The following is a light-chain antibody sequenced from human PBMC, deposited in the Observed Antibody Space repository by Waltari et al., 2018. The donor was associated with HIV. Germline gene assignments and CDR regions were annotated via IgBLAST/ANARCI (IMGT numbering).Light chain of an antibody. J-gene: IGKJ2*01. CDR3: QQYDNYSYT. Sequence: DIQMTQSPSSLSASLGDRVTITCRTSQSISSWLAWYQQKPGKAPKLLIYKASSLESGVPSRFSGRGSGTEFTLTISSLQPDDFATYYCQQYDNYSYTFGQGTKLEIK. CDR2: KAS. V-gene: IGKV1-5*03. CDR1: QSISSW.